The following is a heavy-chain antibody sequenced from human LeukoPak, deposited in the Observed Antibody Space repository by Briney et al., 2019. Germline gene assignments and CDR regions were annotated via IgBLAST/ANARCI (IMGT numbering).Heavy chain of an antibody. V-gene: IGHV3-23*01. CDR1: GFSFNTCA. CDR2: ISGGGRST. D-gene: IGHD3-22*01. CDR3: AILALYDSSGYYFGNVDY. J-gene: IGHJ4*02. Sequence: GSLRLSCAASGFSFNTCAMSWVRQAPGKGLEWVSTISGGGRSTDYADSVKGQFTISRDNSKNTLYLQMNSLRAEDTAVYYCAILALYDSSGYYFGNVDYWGQGTLVTVSS.